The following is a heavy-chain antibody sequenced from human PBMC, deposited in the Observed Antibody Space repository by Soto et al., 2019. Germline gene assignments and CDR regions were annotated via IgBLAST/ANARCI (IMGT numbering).Heavy chain of an antibody. CDR1: GFTFSSYS. Sequence: EVQLVESGGGLVQPGGSLRLSCAASGFTFSSYSMNWVRQAPGKGLEWVSYISSSSSTIYYADSVKGRFTISRDNAKNSLYHQMNSLRAEDTAVYYCARHPERIAQIGWFDPWGQGTLVTVSS. CDR2: ISSSSSTI. V-gene: IGHV3-48*01. D-gene: IGHD6-13*01. CDR3: ARHPERIAQIGWFDP. J-gene: IGHJ5*02.